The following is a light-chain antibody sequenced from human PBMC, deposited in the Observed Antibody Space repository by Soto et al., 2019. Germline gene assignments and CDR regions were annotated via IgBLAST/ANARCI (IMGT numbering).Light chain of an antibody. CDR2: DVS. Sequence: DIQITQSPSTLSASVGHTVTITCRASQSISGWLAWYQQKPGKAPKLLIYDVSSLESGVPSRFSGSGSGTEFTLAISSLQPDDFATYYCQQYNSYPWTFGQGTKVDI. CDR3: QQYNSYPWT. J-gene: IGKJ1*01. V-gene: IGKV1-5*01. CDR1: QSISGW.